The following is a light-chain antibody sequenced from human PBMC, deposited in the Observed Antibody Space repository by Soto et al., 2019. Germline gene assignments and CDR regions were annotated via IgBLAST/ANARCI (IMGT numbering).Light chain of an antibody. CDR2: KAS. CDR3: QQYRAYPWT. CDR1: QSINSC. J-gene: IGKJ1*01. V-gene: IGKV1-5*03. Sequence: DIQMTQSPSTLSASVGDRVTITCRASQSINSCLAWYQQKPGKAPKLLIYKASSLESGVPSRFSGRESGTEFTLTISSLQPDDFATYYCQQYRAYPWTFGRGTKVEV.